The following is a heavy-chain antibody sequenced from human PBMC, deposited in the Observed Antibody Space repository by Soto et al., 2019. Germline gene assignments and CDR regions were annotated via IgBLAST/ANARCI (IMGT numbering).Heavy chain of an antibody. CDR1: GFTFGNFG. Sequence: QVQLVESGGGVVQPGRSLRLSCAASGFTFGNFGIHWVRQAPGKGLEWVADISNDGTDQYYADSVKGRFTISRDNSKNTLYLQMNSLRAEDTAVYYCARVCSGDTNCFYFDFWGQGILVTVSS. CDR2: ISNDGTDQ. D-gene: IGHD7-27*01. CDR3: ARVCSGDTNCFYFDF. J-gene: IGHJ4*02. V-gene: IGHV3-30*03.